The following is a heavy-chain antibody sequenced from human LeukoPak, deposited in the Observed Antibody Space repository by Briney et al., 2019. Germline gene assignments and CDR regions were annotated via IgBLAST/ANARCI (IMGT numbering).Heavy chain of an antibody. CDR3: ARDDTRNSDNFDY. J-gene: IGHJ4*02. Sequence: ASVKVSCLGPRYTITSNGLRWVRQAPGQGLEWMGWISAYNGETKYAKDLQGRLSMATDTSTSTAYMELRSLRPDDTAVYYCARDDTRNSDNFDYWGQGTRVTVSS. CDR2: ISAYNGET. D-gene: IGHD3-22*01. V-gene: IGHV1-18*01. CDR1: RYTITSNG.